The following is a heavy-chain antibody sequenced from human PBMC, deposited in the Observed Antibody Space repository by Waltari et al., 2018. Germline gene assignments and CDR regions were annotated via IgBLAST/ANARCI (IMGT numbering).Heavy chain of an antibody. J-gene: IGHJ4*02. D-gene: IGHD2-8*01. Sequence: KVSGYTLTDLSMHWVRQAPGKGLEWMGGFDPEDGETIYAQKFQGRVTMTEDTSTDTAYMELSSLRSEDTAVYYCATSPSRGVPFGYWGQGTLVTVSS. CDR3: ATSPSRGVPFGY. CDR2: FDPEDGET. CDR1: GYTLTDLS. V-gene: IGHV1-24*01.